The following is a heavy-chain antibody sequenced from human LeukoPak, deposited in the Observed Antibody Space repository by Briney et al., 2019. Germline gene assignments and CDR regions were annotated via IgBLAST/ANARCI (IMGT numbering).Heavy chain of an antibody. V-gene: IGHV4-34*01. Sequence: SATLSLTCAVYGGSFSGYYWSWIRQPPGKGLEWIGEINHSGSTNYNPSLKSRVTISVDTSKNQFSLKLSSVTAADTAVYYCARDHDHQEAFDIWGQGTMVTVSS. CDR2: INHSGST. J-gene: IGHJ3*02. CDR3: ARDHDHQEAFDI. CDR1: GGSFSGYY.